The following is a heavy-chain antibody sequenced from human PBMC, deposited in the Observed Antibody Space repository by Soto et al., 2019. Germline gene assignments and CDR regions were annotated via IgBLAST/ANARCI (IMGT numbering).Heavy chain of an antibody. J-gene: IGHJ4*02. CDR3: ARVGPRGVGVRRDY. CDR1: GNTFASHG. D-gene: IGHD1-26*01. V-gene: IGHV1-18*01. CDR2: ISGFNGQT. Sequence: QVQLVQSGPEVKKPGASVKVSCKASGNTFASHGFSWVRQAPGQGLEWMGWISGFNGQTSYALEFQGRVTLTTDATTSTADMELGSLRSDDTAVAFCARVGPRGVGVRRDYWGQGTAVPVS.